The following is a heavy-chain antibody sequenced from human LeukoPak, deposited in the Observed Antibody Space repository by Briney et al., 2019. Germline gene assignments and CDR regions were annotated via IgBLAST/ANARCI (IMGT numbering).Heavy chain of an antibody. CDR3: ARSSGSYYNAFDY. D-gene: IGHD3-10*01. J-gene: IGHJ4*02. CDR1: GFTFSIYA. CDR2: ISGSGGST. V-gene: IGHV3-23*01. Sequence: GGSLRLSCAASGFTFSIYAMSWVRQAPGKGLEWVSAISGSGGSTYYADSVKGRFTISRDNSKNTLYLQMNSLRAEDTAVYYCARSSGSYYNAFDYWGQGTLVTVSS.